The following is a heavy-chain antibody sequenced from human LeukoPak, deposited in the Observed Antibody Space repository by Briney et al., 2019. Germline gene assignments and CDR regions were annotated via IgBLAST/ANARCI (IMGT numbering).Heavy chain of an antibody. CDR2: ISSSGSTI. D-gene: IGHD2-2*02. CDR1: GFTFSSYS. V-gene: IGHV3-48*04. Sequence: GGSLRLSCAASGFTFSSYSMNWVRQAPGKGLEWVSYISSSGSTIYYADSVKGRFTISRDNANNSLYLQMNSLRAEDTAVYYCARDHNGPYTFDYWGQGTLVTVSS. J-gene: IGHJ4*02. CDR3: ARDHNGPYTFDY.